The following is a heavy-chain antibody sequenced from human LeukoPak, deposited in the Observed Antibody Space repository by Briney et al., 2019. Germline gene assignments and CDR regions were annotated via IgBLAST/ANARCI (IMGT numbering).Heavy chain of an antibody. D-gene: IGHD1-7*01. Sequence: GASLRLSCAASGFTFSNYAMSWVRHARGEGLEWVSGITGGGDVTYYTDSVKGRFTISRDNSKNTLYLQMNSLRVEDTAVYYCAKGLGWNSRRGWAYYFDFWGQGTLVTVSS. CDR1: GFTFSNYA. CDR3: AKGLGWNSRRGWAYYFDF. V-gene: IGHV3-23*01. J-gene: IGHJ4*02. CDR2: ITGGGDVT.